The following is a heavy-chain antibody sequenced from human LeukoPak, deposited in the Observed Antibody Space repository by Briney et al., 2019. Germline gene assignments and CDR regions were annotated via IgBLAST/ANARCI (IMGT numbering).Heavy chain of an antibody. Sequence: GGSLRLSCAASGFTFSRVSMHWVRQAPGKGLEWVAFISDNEKRKYYTDSVKGRFTISRDNSRNTLSLQMNSLRGEDTAVYYCARNPRDDYYFDYWGQGTLVTVSS. CDR1: GFTFSRVS. D-gene: IGHD4/OR15-4a*01. CDR3: ARNPRDDYYFDY. V-gene: IGHV3-30*04. CDR2: ISDNEKRK. J-gene: IGHJ4*02.